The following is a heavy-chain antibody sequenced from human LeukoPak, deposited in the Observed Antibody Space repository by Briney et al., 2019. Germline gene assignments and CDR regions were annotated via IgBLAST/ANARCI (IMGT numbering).Heavy chain of an antibody. V-gene: IGHV1-8*02. CDR1: GGTFSSYA. J-gene: IGHJ5*02. CDR2: MNPNSGNT. Sequence: ASVKVSCKASGGTFSSYAISWVRQAPGQGLEWMGWMNPNSGNTGYAQKFQGRVTMTRNTSISTAYMELSSLRSEDTAVYYCARDSSGYDPWGQGTLVTVSS. D-gene: IGHD6-19*01. CDR3: ARDSSGYDP.